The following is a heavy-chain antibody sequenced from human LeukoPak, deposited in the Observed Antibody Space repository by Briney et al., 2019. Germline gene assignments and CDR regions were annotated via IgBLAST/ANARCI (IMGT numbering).Heavy chain of an antibody. CDR3: ARDRVVVVPAAMGYYYYGMDV. CDR1: RYTFTGYY. J-gene: IGHJ6*02. Sequence: ASVKVSCKASRYTFTGYYMHWVRQAPGQGLEWMGWINPNSGGTNYAQKFQGRDTMTRDTSISTAYMELSRLRSDDTAVYYCARDRVVVVPAAMGYYYYGMDVWGQGTTVTVSS. CDR2: INPNSGGT. D-gene: IGHD2-2*01. V-gene: IGHV1-2*02.